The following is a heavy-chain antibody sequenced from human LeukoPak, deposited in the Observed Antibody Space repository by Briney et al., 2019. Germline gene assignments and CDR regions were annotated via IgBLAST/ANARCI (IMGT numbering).Heavy chain of an antibody. CDR1: GYTFTSYD. V-gene: IGHV1-8*01. CDR2: MDPNSGNT. D-gene: IGHD2-15*01. J-gene: IGHJ4*02. Sequence: GASVKVSCKASGYTFTSYDINWVRQATGKGLEWMGWMDPNSGNTGYAQKFQGRVTMTRNTSISTAYMELSSLRSEDTAAYYCARHCSGGAMDYWGQGTLVTVSS. CDR3: ARHCSGGAMDY.